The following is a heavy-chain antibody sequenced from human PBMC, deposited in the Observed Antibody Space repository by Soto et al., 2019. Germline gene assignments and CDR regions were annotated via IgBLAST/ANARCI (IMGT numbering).Heavy chain of an antibody. CDR1: GFTFSSYA. CDR2: ISGSGGST. Sequence: EVQLLESGGGLVQPGGSLRLSCAASGFTFSSYAMSWVRQAPGKGLEWVSAISGSGGSTYYADSVKGRFTISRDNSKNTLYLQMNSLRAEDTAVYYCAKDLLHYDFWSGYSGYYGMDVWGQGTTVTVSS. D-gene: IGHD3-3*01. V-gene: IGHV3-23*01. CDR3: AKDLLHYDFWSGYSGYYGMDV. J-gene: IGHJ6*02.